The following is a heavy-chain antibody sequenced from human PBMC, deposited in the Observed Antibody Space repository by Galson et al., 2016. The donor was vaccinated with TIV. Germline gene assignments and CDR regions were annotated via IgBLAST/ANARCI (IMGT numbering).Heavy chain of an antibody. CDR1: GGSINSDLYY. D-gene: IGHD3-22*01. Sequence: LSLTCTVSGGSINSDLYYWAWIRQPPGKGLEWIATIYYTGSTYYNPSLKSRVSISMDTPKNQFSLKLSSVTAADTAVYYCARRTHYDSSGYSDAFVIWGQGTRVPVSS. CDR3: ARRTHYDSSGYSDAFVI. V-gene: IGHV4-39*01. CDR2: IYYTGST. J-gene: IGHJ3*02.